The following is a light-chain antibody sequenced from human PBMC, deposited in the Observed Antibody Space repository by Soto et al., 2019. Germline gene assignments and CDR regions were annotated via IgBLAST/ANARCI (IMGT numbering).Light chain of an antibody. V-gene: IGLV2-14*01. J-gene: IGLJ2*01. CDR1: MRDVGAYNL. CDR2: EVR. Sequence: QSALTQPASVSGSAGQSITISCSGTMRDVGAYNLVSWYQQHPGTAPKLIIYEVRNRPSGIYSRFSGSRSGNTASLTISGLQYEDEGDYYCSAYTARSTLVFGGGTQLTVL. CDR3: SAYTARSTLV.